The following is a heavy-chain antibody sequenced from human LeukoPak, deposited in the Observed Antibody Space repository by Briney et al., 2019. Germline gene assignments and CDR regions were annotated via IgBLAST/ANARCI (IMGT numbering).Heavy chain of an antibody. V-gene: IGHV4-39*01. CDR3: ARGGTSYYYYYMDV. D-gene: IGHD2-2*01. CDR1: GGSIESSSYY. J-gene: IGHJ6*03. Sequence: SETLSLTCTVSGGSIESSSYYWGWIRQPPGKGLEWIGSVYYSGRTYYNPSLQSRVTISLDTSNNQFSLKLSSVTAADTAVYYCARGGTSYYYYYMDVWGKGTTVTVSS. CDR2: VYYSGRT.